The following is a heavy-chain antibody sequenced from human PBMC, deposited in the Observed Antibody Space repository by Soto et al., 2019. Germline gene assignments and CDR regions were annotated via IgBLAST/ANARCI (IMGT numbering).Heavy chain of an antibody. J-gene: IGHJ6*02. CDR3: AKVVSSGYDLCGMDV. V-gene: IGHV3-23*01. CDR2: ISVRGGST. D-gene: IGHD5-12*01. Sequence: GGSLSLSCAASGFTFSSYAMSWVRQAPGKGLEWVSSISVRGGSTYYADSVKGRFTISRDNSKNTLDLQMNSLSGEDTAVYYCAKVVSSGYDLCGMDVWGQGTTVTVSS. CDR1: GFTFSSYA.